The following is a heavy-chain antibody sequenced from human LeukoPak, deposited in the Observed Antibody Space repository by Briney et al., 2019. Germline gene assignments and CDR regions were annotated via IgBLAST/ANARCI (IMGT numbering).Heavy chain of an antibody. Sequence: GGSLRLSCAASGFTVISNYMSWVRQAPGKGLEWVSLIYTGGSTYYADSVKGRFTISRDNSKSTLYLQMNSLRPEDTAVYYCAQVKTLYFDYWGQGTLVTVSS. CDR2: IYTGGST. CDR1: GFTVISNY. J-gene: IGHJ4*02. V-gene: IGHV3-66*02. CDR3: AQVKTLYFDY.